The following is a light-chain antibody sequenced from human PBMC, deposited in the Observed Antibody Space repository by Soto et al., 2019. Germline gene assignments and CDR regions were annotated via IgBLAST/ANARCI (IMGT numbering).Light chain of an antibody. V-gene: IGLV1-40*01. CDR3: QSYDSSLSVWV. J-gene: IGLJ3*02. Sequence: HSVLTQPPSVSGAPGQRVTISCTGSSSNIGAGYDVHWYQQLPGTAPKLLIYGNSNRPSGVPDRFSGSKSGTSASLAITGLHAEDEADYYCQSYDSSLSVWVFGGGTKLTVL. CDR2: GNS. CDR1: SSNIGAGYD.